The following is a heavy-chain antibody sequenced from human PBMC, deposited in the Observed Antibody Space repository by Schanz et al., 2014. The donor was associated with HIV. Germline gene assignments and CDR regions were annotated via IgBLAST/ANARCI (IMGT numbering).Heavy chain of an antibody. Sequence: EVQLLESGGGLVQPGGFLRLSCAASGFTFSRYAMSWVRQAPGKGLEWVSAIIGDGGGSDIITFYADSVKGRFTISRDNSKNTLYLHMTSLRGEDTAVYYCAKWGDGYCTGGSCGGIFDSWGQGTLVTVSS. CDR1: GFTFSRYA. D-gene: IGHD2-15*01. V-gene: IGHV3-23*01. CDR2: IIGDGGGSDIIT. CDR3: AKWGDGYCTGGSCGGIFDS. J-gene: IGHJ4*02.